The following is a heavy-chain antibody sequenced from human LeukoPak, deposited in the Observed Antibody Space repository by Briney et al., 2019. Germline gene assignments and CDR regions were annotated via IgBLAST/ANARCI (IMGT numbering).Heavy chain of an antibody. D-gene: IGHD5-18*01. V-gene: IGHV4-39*01. CDR1: GFNFRSYA. Sequence: PGGSLRLSCTASGFNFRSYAMNWDRQPPGKGLEWIGSIYYSGSTYYKPSLKRRVTISVDMSKNQFSLKPSSVTAADTAVYYCARQYSYANEGNLFDPWGQGTLVTVSS. J-gene: IGHJ5*02. CDR2: IYYSGST. CDR3: ARQYSYANEGNLFDP.